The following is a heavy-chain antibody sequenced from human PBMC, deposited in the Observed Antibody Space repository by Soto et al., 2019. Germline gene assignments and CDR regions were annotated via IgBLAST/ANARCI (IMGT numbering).Heavy chain of an antibody. CDR3: ARVIGANYYYSYGMDV. D-gene: IGHD1-26*01. J-gene: IGHJ6*02. Sequence: ASVKVSCKASGYTFTSYDINWVRQATGQGLEWMGWMNPNSGNTGYAQKFQGRVTMTRNTSISTAYMELSSLRSEDTAVYYCARVIGANYYYSYGMDVWGQGTTVTVSS. V-gene: IGHV1-8*01. CDR1: GYTFTSYD. CDR2: MNPNSGNT.